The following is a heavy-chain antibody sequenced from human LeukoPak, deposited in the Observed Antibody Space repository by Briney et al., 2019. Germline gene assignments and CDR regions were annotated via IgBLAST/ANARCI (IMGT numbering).Heavy chain of an antibody. V-gene: IGHV3-7*01. Sequence: GGSLRLSCAASGFTFSSYWMSWVRQAPGKGLEWVANIKQDGSEKYYVDSVKGRFTISRDNAKNSLYLQMNSLRAEDTAVYYCATGEYYYDSSGQVGYWGQGTLVTVSS. J-gene: IGHJ4*02. CDR3: ATGEYYYDSSGQVGY. D-gene: IGHD3-22*01. CDR1: GFTFSSYW. CDR2: IKQDGSEK.